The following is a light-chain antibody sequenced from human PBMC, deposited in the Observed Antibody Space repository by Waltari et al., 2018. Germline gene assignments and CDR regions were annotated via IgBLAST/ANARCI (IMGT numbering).Light chain of an antibody. CDR1: HSNIGNTY. CDR3: GTWDNSLDSWV. Sequence: QSVLTQPPSVSAAPGQKVTISCSGSHSNIGNTYAPWFHHFPGTAPKLLIYENDKRPSGIPDRFSASKSGTSATLAITGLQTGDEADFYCGTWDNSLDSWVFGGGTKLTVL. V-gene: IGLV1-51*02. CDR2: END. J-gene: IGLJ3*02.